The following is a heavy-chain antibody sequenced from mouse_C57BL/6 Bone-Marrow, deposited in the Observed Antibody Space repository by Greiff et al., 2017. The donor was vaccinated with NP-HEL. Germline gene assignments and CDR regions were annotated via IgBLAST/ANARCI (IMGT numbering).Heavy chain of an antibody. Sequence: VQLKQSGGGLVKPGGSLKLSCAASGFTFSDYGMHWVRQAPEKGLEWVAYISSGSSTIYYADTVKGRFTISRDNAKNTLFLQMTSLRSEDTAMYYCARESQLEDFDYWGQGTTLTVSS. CDR1: GFTFSDYG. D-gene: IGHD3-1*01. J-gene: IGHJ2*01. V-gene: IGHV5-17*01. CDR2: ISSGSSTI. CDR3: ARESQLEDFDY.